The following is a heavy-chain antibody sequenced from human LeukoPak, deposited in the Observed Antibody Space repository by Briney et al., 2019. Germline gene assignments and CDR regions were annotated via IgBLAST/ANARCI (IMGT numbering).Heavy chain of an antibody. V-gene: IGHV1-2*02. CDR3: ARNKRIVVVPAAPNWFDP. CDR2: IDTNSGGT. CDR1: GYTFTGYY. Sequence: GASVKVSCKASGYTFTGYYMHWVRQAPGQGLEWMGWIDTNSGGTNYAQKFQGRVTMTRDTSISTAYMELSRLRSNDTAVYYCARNKRIVVVPAAPNWFDPWGQGTLVTDSS. D-gene: IGHD2-2*01. J-gene: IGHJ5*02.